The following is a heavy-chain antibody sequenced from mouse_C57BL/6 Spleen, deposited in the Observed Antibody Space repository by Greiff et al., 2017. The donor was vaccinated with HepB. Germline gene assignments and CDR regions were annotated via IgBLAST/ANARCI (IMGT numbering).Heavy chain of an antibody. CDR3: ARLTGSFYY. J-gene: IGHJ2*01. CDR1: GYTFTSYW. Sequence: QVQLQQPGAELVRPGTSVKLSCKASGYTFTSYWMHWVKQRPGQGLEWIGVIDPYDSYTNYNQKFKGKATLTVDTSSSTAYVQLSSLTSDDSAVYYCARLTGSFYYWGQGTTLTVAS. CDR2: IDPYDSYT. V-gene: IGHV1-59*01. D-gene: IGHD4-1*01.